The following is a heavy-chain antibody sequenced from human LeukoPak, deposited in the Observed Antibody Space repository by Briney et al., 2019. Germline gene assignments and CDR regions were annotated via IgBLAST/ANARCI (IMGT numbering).Heavy chain of an antibody. CDR1: GFTFSSYG. D-gene: IGHD6-6*01. J-gene: IGHJ3*02. CDR3: ARFNEYSSSSEAFDI. CDR2: VRSDEYNI. V-gene: IGHV3-30*02. Sequence: GGSLRLSCEASGFTFSSYGMHWVRQAPGKGLEWVAFVRSDEYNIYYAGSVKGRFTISRDNAKNSLYLQMNSLRAEDTAVYYCARFNEYSSSSEAFDIWGQGTMVTVSS.